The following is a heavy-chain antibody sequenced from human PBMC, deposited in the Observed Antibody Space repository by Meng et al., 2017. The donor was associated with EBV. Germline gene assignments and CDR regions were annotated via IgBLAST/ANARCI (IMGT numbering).Heavy chain of an antibody. CDR1: EYTCTSYA. J-gene: IGHJ4*02. Sequence: HGLFVQSGAEVKKTGAFGMVSCKVYEYTCTSYAMHCVPQAPGQRLEWMGWINAGNGNTKYSQKFQGRVTITRDTSASTAYMELSSLRSEDTAVYYCAISGATIFGVVIPTYYFDYWGQGTLVTVSS. D-gene: IGHD3-3*01. CDR2: INAGNGNT. CDR3: AISGATIFGVVIPTYYFDY. V-gene: IGHV1-3*01.